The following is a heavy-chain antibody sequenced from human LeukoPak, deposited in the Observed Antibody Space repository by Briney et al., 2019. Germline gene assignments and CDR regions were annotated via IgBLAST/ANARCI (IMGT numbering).Heavy chain of an antibody. D-gene: IGHD3-10*01. CDR2: ISGSGGST. V-gene: IGHV3-23*01. Sequence: GGSLRLSCAASGFTFNNYAMSWVRQAPGKGLEWVSKISGSGGSTNYADSVKGRFTISRDNSKNTLYLQMNSLRAEDTGVYYCARGGNGESYYTYWGQGTLVTVSS. CDR3: ARGGNGESYYTY. J-gene: IGHJ4*02. CDR1: GFTFNNYA.